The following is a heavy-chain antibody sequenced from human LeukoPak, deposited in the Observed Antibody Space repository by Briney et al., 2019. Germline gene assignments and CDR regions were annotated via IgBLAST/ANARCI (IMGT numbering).Heavy chain of an antibody. J-gene: IGHJ4*02. CDR3: ARDSADLIGYFDWVLFGNFDY. V-gene: IGHV3-30*04. D-gene: IGHD3-9*01. CDR2: ISYDGSNK. Sequence: QPGGSLRLSCAAAGFTFSSYAMHWVRQAPGRGLEWVAVISYDGSNKYYADSVKGPFTISRDNSKNTLYLQKNSLRAEDTAVYYWARDSADLIGYFDWVLFGNFDYWGQGTLVTVSS. CDR1: GFTFSSYA.